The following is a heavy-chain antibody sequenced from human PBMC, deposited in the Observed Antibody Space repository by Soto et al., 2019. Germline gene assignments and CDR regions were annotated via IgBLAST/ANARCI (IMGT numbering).Heavy chain of an antibody. V-gene: IGHV3-30-3*01. CDR2: IAYDGTIK. D-gene: IGHD1-26*01. J-gene: IGHJ4*02. Sequence: QEQLVESGGDVVQPGRSLTLSCAASGFTFSANAMHWVRQAPGKWLEWVAVIAYDGTIKIYRDSVKGRFTISRDDSKSTLYLQMNSLRPEDTAVYYCARDKIKGAPDYLDSWGQGTLVTVSS. CDR3: ARDKIKGAPDYLDS. CDR1: GFTFSANA.